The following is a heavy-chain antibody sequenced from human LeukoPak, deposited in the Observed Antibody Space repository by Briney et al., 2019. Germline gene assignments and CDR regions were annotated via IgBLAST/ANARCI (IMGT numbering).Heavy chain of an antibody. D-gene: IGHD3-22*01. CDR1: GGTFSSYA. CDR3: ARDLYYDSSGYLYY. V-gene: IGHV1-69*01. CDR2: FIPIFGTA. J-gene: IGHJ4*02. Sequence: SVKVSFTASGGTFSSYAISWVRQAPGQGLEWMGGFIPIFGTANYAQKFQGRVTITADGSTSTAYMELSSLRSEDTAVYYCARDLYYDSSGYLYYWGQGTLVTVSS.